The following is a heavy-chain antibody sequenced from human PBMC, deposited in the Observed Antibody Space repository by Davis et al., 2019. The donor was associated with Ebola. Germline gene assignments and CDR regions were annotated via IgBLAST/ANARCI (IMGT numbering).Heavy chain of an antibody. CDR3: AREGLGAATTNYYMDV. D-gene: IGHD1-7*01. V-gene: IGHV1-2*02. Sequence: ASVKVSCKASGYTFTSYGISWVRQAPGQGLEWMGWINPNSGGTNYAQKFQGRVTMTRDTSISTAYMELSRLTSDDTAVYYCAREGLGAATTNYYMDVWGKGTTVTVSS. CDR2: INPNSGGT. J-gene: IGHJ6*03. CDR1: GYTFTSYG.